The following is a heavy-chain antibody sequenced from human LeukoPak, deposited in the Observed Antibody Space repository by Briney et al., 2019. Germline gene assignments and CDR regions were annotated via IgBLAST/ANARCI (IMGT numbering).Heavy chain of an antibody. CDR2: IYSGGST. CDR3: ARDLWFGESSAHWFDP. D-gene: IGHD3-10*01. Sequence: PGGSLRLSCAASGFTVSSNYMSWVRQAPGKGLEWVSVIYSGGSTYYADSVKGRFTISRDNSKNTLYLQMNSLRAEDTAVYYCARDLWFGESSAHWFDPWGQGTLVTVSS. V-gene: IGHV3-66*01. J-gene: IGHJ5*02. CDR1: GFTVSSNY.